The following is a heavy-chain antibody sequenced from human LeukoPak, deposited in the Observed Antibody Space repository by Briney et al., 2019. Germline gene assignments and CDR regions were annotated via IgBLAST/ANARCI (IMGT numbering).Heavy chain of an antibody. CDR3: ARSQFYGSGSYQGRWFDP. V-gene: IGHV4-30-4*07. CDR1: GGSISSGDYS. D-gene: IGHD3-10*01. Sequence: SETLSLTCAVSGGSISSGDYSWSWIRQPPGKGLEWIGNIYYSGSTYYNPSLKSRVNISVDTSKNQFSLKLTSATAADTAVYSCARSQFYGSGSYQGRWFDPWGQGTLVTVSS. CDR2: IYYSGST. J-gene: IGHJ5*02.